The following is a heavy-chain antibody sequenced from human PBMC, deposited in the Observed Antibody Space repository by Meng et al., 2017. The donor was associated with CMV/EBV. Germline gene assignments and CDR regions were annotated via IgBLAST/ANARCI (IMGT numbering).Heavy chain of an antibody. CDR3: AREGICSSTSCYTYYYYGMDV. V-gene: IGHV3-30-3*01. CDR1: GFTFSSYA. CDR2: ISYDGSNK. D-gene: IGHD2-2*02. Sequence: GESLKISCAASGFTFSSYAMHWVRQAPGKGLEWVAVISYDGSNKYYADSVKGRFTISRDNSKNTLYLQMNSLRAEDTAVYYCAREGICSSTSCYTYYYYGMDVWGQGTTVTVSS. J-gene: IGHJ6*02.